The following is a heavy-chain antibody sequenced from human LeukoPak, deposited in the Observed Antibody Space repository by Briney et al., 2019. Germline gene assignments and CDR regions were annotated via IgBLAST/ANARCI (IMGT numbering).Heavy chain of an antibody. CDR2: IFYSGST. V-gene: IGHV4-61*05. CDR1: GGSISSSSYY. J-gene: IGHJ2*01. CDR3: AGVYYGRSYDYWYFDL. D-gene: IGHD3-10*01. Sequence: SETLSLTCTVSGGSISSSSYYWGWIRQPPGTGLEWIGYIFYSGSTNYNPSLKSRVTISVDTSKNQFSLKLSSVTAADTAVYFCAGVYYGRSYDYWYFDLWGRGTLVTVSS.